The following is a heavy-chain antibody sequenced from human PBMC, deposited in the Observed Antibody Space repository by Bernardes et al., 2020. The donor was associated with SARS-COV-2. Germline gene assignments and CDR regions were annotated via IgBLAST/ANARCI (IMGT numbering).Heavy chain of an antibody. CDR2: IYPSDSDT. D-gene: IGHD3-10*01. CDR3: ARLEASSMIRGAIPGAFDI. J-gene: IGHJ3*02. CDR1: GYRLSTYW. V-gene: IGHV5-51*01. Sequence: GESLKISCKGSGYRLSTYWIAWVRQMPGKGLEWMGIIYPSDSDTRYNPSFQGQVTIAADKSISTAYLQWSSLKASDTAMYYCARLEASSMIRGAIPGAFDIWGPGTLVTVSS.